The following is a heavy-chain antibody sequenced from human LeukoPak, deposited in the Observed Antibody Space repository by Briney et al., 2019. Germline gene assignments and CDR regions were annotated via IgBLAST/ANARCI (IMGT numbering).Heavy chain of an antibody. CDR2: ISYDGSNK. J-gene: IGHJ6*03. V-gene: IGHV3-30*18. D-gene: IGHD3-10*02. CDR1: GFTFSSYG. CDR3: AKERVFGYYYMDV. Sequence: GGSLRLSCAASGFTFSSYGMHWVRQAPGKGLEWVAVISYDGSNKYYADSVKGRFTISRDNSKNTLYLQMNSLRAEDTAVYYCAKERVFGYYYMDVWGKGTTVTISS.